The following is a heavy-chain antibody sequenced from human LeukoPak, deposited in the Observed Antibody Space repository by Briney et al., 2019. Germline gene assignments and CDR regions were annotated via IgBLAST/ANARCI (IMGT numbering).Heavy chain of an antibody. Sequence: ASVKVSCKASGYTFTGYYMHWVRQAPGQGLEWMGWINPNSGGTNYAQKFQGRVTMTRDTSISTAYMELSRLRSDDTAVYYCARPYALGYHRAFDIWGQGTMVTVSS. V-gene: IGHV1-2*02. CDR3: ARPYALGYHRAFDI. J-gene: IGHJ3*02. D-gene: IGHD5-18*01. CDR1: GYTFTGYY. CDR2: INPNSGGT.